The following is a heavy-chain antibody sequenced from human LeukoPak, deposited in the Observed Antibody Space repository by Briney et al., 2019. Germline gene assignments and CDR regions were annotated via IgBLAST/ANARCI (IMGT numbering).Heavy chain of an antibody. V-gene: IGHV4-39*01. CDR2: IYYSGST. J-gene: IGHJ4*02. D-gene: IGHD3-3*01. Sequence: PSETLSLTCTVSGGSISSSSYYWGWIRQPPGKGLEWIGSIYYSGSTYYNPSLKSRVTISVDTSKNQFSLKLSSVTAADTAVYYCARLILEWLLPYYFDYWGQGTLVTVSS. CDR3: ARLILEWLLPYYFDY. CDR1: GGSISSSSYY.